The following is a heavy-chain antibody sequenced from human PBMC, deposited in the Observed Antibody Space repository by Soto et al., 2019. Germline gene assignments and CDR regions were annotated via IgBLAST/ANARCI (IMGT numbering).Heavy chain of an antibody. CDR1: GFTFSTST. CDR2: ISSTSTYT. D-gene: IGHD2-15*01. CDR3: ARVGSPGYCSGGFCPPPDY. J-gene: IGHJ4*02. V-gene: IGHV3-21*02. Sequence: EVQLVESGGGLVKPGGSLRLSCAASGFTFSTSTMNWVRQAPGQGLEWLSSISSTSTYTYYAASVRGRFTISRDNAKNSLYLQMNSLAAEGTAVYYCARVGSPGYCSGGFCPPPDYWGQGTLVTVSS.